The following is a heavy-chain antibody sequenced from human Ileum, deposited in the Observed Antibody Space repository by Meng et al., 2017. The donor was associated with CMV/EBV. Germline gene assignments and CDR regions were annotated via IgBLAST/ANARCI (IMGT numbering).Heavy chain of an antibody. Sequence: GESLKISCKGSGYNFTSYWIGWVRQRPGEGLEWMGIIYPRDSDTRYSPSFQGQVTISADKSISTAYLQWSDLKASDTAIYYCARRSLTCTRAGCFSPYYFDYWGQGTLVTVSS. V-gene: IGHV5-51*01. CDR3: ARRSLTCTRAGCFSPYYFDY. D-gene: IGHD2-2*01. J-gene: IGHJ4*02. CDR2: IYPRDSDT. CDR1: GYNFTSYW.